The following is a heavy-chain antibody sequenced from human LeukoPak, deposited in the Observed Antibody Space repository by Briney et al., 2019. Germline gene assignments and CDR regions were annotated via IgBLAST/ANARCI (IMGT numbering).Heavy chain of an antibody. CDR2: ISGSGGST. Sequence: GGSLRLSCAASGFTFSSYGMSWVRQAPGKGLEWVSAISGSGGSTYYADSVKGRFTISRDNSKNTLYLQMNSLRAEDTAVYYCARDLNEHHRYWGQGTLVTVSS. CDR3: ARDLNEHHRY. CDR1: GFTFSSYG. J-gene: IGHJ4*02. V-gene: IGHV3-23*01.